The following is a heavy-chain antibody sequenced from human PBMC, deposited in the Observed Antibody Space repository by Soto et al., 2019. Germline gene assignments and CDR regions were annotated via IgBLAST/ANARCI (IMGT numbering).Heavy chain of an antibody. CDR3: ARAAGYSSSWPFDY. J-gene: IGHJ4*02. V-gene: IGHV3-33*01. CDR1: GFTFSSYG. D-gene: IGHD6-13*01. CDR2: IWYDGSKK. Sequence: QVQLVESGGGVVQPGRSLRLSCAASGFTFSSYGMHWVRQAPGKGLEWVAVIWYDGSKKYYADSVKGRFTISRDNSKNTLYLQMNSLRAEDTAVYYCARAAGYSSSWPFDYWGQGTLVTVSS.